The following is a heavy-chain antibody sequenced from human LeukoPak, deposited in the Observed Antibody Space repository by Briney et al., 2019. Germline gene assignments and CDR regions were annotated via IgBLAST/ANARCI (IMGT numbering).Heavy chain of an antibody. V-gene: IGHV1-18*01. Sequence: GASVKVSCKASGYTFTSHGISWVRQAPGQGLEWMGWISAYNGNTNYAQKLQGRVTMTTDTSTSTAYMELRSLRSDNTAVYYCARYSSGWYHFDSWGQGTLVTVSS. CDR3: ARYSSGWYHFDS. CDR1: GYTFTSHG. J-gene: IGHJ4*02. CDR2: ISAYNGNT. D-gene: IGHD6-19*01.